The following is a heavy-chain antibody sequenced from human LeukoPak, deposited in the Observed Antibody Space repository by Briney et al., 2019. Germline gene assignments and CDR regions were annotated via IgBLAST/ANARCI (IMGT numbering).Heavy chain of an antibody. D-gene: IGHD3-10*01. CDR1: GFPFSTYW. CDR2: INQDGTEK. CDR3: AKVAKYYYGPETYYFFEQ. V-gene: IGHV3-7*01. Sequence: QHWGSLRLSCAASGFPFSTYWMSWVRQAPGKGLEWVANINQDGTEKYYVDSVKGRFTISRDYSKNSLYLQMNSLRVEDTAVYYCAKVAKYYYGPETYYFFEQWGQGTPVTASS. J-gene: IGHJ4*02.